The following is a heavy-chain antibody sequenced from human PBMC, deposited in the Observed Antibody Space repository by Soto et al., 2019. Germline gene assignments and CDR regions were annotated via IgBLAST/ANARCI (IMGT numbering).Heavy chain of an antibody. CDR1: GFSLTSNDVG. V-gene: IGHV2-5*02. CDR3: AHSRYSRSSFDY. J-gene: IGHJ4*02. D-gene: IGHD6-6*01. Sequence: QITLKESGPTLVNPTQTLTLTCTFSGFSLTSNDVGVGWIRQPPGKALEWLALIFWDDDKRYSPSLKSRLTITKNTSKNQVVLRMTNMDPVDTATYYCAHSRYSRSSFDYWGQGTQVTVSS. CDR2: IFWDDDK.